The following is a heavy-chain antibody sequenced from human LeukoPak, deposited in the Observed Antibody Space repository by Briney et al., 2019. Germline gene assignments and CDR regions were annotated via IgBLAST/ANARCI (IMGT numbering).Heavy chain of an antibody. CDR2: IDTAGDT. Sequence: QPGGSLRLSCAASGFTFSNYDMHWVRQATGKGLEWVSAIDTAGDTYYLGSVKGRFTISRENAKNFLYLQMNSLRAGDTAVYYCARHVSHYDILTGYGHYYYMDVWGKGTTVTISS. V-gene: IGHV3-13*01. CDR1: GFTFSNYD. J-gene: IGHJ6*03. CDR3: ARHVSHYDILTGYGHYYYMDV. D-gene: IGHD3-9*01.